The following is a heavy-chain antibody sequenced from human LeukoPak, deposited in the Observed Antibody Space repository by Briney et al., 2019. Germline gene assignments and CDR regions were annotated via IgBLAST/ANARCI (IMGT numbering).Heavy chain of an antibody. V-gene: IGHV3-15*01. J-gene: IGHJ4*02. D-gene: IGHD3-22*01. CDR2: IKSKTDGGTT. CDR1: GFTFSNAR. CDR3: TTVSYYDSSGYSVYHNY. Sequence: PGGSLRLSCAASGFTFSNARMSWVRQAPGKGLEWVGRIKSKTDGGTTDYAAPVKGRFTISRDDSKNTLYLQMNSLKTEDTAVYYCTTVSYYDSSGYSVYHNYWGQGTLVTVSS.